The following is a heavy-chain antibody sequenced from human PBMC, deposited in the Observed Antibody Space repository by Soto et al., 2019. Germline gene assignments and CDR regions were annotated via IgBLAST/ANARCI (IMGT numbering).Heavy chain of an antibody. V-gene: IGHV3-30-3*01. CDR2: ISYDGSNK. D-gene: IGHD3-3*01. Sequence: QVQLVESGGGVVQPGRSLRLSCAASGFTFSSYAMHWVRQAPGKGLEWVAVISYDGSNKYYADSVKGRFTISRDNSKNTLYLQMNSLRAEDTAVYYCARGPTNYDFWSGYYDLGGYWGQGTLVTVSS. J-gene: IGHJ4*02. CDR1: GFTFSSYA. CDR3: ARGPTNYDFWSGYYDLGGY.